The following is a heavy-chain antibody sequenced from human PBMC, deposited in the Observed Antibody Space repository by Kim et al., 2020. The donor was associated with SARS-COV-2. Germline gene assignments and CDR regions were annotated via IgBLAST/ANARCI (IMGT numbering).Heavy chain of an antibody. D-gene: IGHD2-2*01. CDR1: GGSFSGYY. CDR2: INHSGST. J-gene: IGHJ4*02. V-gene: IGHV4-34*01. CDR3: AREGEYCSSTSCYEFDY. Sequence: SETLSLTCAVYGGSFSGYYWSWIRQPPGKGLEWIGEINHSGSTNYNPSLKSRVTISVDTSKNQFSLKLSSVTAADTAVYYCAREGEYCSSTSCYEFDYWGQGTLVTVSS.